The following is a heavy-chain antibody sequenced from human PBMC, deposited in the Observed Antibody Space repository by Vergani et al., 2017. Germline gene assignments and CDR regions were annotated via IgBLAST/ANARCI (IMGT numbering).Heavy chain of an antibody. CDR3: ARDFKEDLAAAGSPFDY. CDR2: INPNSGGT. J-gene: IGHJ4*02. V-gene: IGHV1-2*02. D-gene: IGHD6-13*01. CDR1: GYTFTGYY. Sequence: QVQLVQSGAEVKKPGASVKVSCKASGYTFTGYYMHWVRQAPGQGLEWMGWINPNSGGTNYAQKFQGRVTMTRDTSISTAYMELRSLRSDDTAVYYCARDFKEDLAAAGSPFDYWGQGTLVTVSS.